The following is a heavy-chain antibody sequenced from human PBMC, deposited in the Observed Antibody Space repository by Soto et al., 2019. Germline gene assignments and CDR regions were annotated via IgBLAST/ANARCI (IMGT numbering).Heavy chain of an antibody. J-gene: IGHJ4*02. CDR2: ISYDGSSS. D-gene: IGHD2-2*01. Sequence: GGSLRLSCAASGFTFSNYAMHWVRQAPDKGLGWVALISYDGSSSYYADSVKGRFTVSRGNSKNTLYLQMNSLRAEDTAVYYCARDTCSTTSCYSPFDFWGQGTLVTVSS. CDR3: ARDTCSTTSCYSPFDF. CDR1: GFTFSNYA. V-gene: IGHV3-30-3*01.